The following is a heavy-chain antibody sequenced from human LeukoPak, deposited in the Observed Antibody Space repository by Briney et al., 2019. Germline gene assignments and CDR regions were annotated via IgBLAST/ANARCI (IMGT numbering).Heavy chain of an antibody. CDR2: ISSSSSTI. Sequence: GGSLRLSCAASVFTFSDYYMSWIRQAPGKGRVWVLYISSSSSTIYYADSVKGRFTISRDNAKNSLYLQMNSLRAEDTAVYYCAIQAARYPTIDYWGQGTLVTVSS. D-gene: IGHD6-6*01. CDR3: AIQAARYPTIDY. CDR1: VFTFSDYY. V-gene: IGHV3-11*04. J-gene: IGHJ4*02.